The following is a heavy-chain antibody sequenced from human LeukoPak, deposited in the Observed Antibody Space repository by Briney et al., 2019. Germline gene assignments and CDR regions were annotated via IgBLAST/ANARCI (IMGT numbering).Heavy chain of an antibody. J-gene: IGHJ4*02. Sequence: GGPLRLSCAASGFTFGTYTMNWVRQAPGKGLEWVSSITSSSSYIYYADSVKGRFTISRDNAKNSLYLQMNSLRVEDTAVYYCARHVVAVGFDYWGQGTLVTVSS. CDR3: ARHVVAVGFDY. V-gene: IGHV3-21*01. CDR2: ITSSSSYI. CDR1: GFTFGTYT. D-gene: IGHD3-22*01.